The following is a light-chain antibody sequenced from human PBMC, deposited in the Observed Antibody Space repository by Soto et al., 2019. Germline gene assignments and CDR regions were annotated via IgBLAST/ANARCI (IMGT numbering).Light chain of an antibody. J-gene: IGKJ4*01. Sequence: IHMTQSPSTLSASVGYRFTITCRASQSISSWLEWYQQKPGKAPKLLIYKASSLESGVPSRFSGSGSGTEFTLTISSLPPDDFETYYCQQANSFPLTFSGGTKVDIK. V-gene: IGKV1-5*03. CDR1: QSISSW. CDR2: KAS. CDR3: QQANSFPLT.